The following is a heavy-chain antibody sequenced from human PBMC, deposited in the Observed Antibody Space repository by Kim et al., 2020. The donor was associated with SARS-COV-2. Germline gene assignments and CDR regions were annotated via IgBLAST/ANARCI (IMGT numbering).Heavy chain of an antibody. CDR1: GVSITKSRYY. CDR2: LSYDGTN. Sequence: SETLSLTCSVSGVSITKSRYYWAWIRQSPGKGLEWIGSLSYDGTNFYNSSLESRVAMSVHSSKNQFSLKMTSMAAADTGHYYCARLALGSWAYYFDSWGQGIRVIVS. CDR3: ARLALGSWAYYFDS. J-gene: IGHJ4*02. D-gene: IGHD3-10*01. V-gene: IGHV4-39*01.